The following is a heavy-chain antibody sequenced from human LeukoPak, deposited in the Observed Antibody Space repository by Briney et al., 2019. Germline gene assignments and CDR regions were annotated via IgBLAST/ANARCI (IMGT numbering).Heavy chain of an antibody. CDR3: ARTSSSGLVGGYYFDY. CDR2: ISHSENT. J-gene: IGHJ4*02. V-gene: IGHV4-38-2*01. Sequence: SETLSLTCYVSGDSISSSYFWGWIRQPPGTGLEWIGSISHSENTFYNPSLKSRVTISVDTSKNQFSLKLSSVTAADTAVYYCARTSSSGLVGGYYFDYWGQGTLVTVSS. CDR1: GDSISSSYF. D-gene: IGHD6-19*01.